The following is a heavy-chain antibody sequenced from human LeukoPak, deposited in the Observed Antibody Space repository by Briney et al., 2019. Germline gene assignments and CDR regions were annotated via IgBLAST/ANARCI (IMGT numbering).Heavy chain of an antibody. J-gene: IGHJ4*02. V-gene: IGHV3-48*01. CDR1: GFTFSSYN. CDR2: ISSSSSTI. CDR3: ASLLPLGYCSSTNCLDFDY. D-gene: IGHD2-2*01. Sequence: PGGSLRLSCAASGFTFSSYNMNWVRQAPGKGLEWVSYISSSSSTIYYADSVKGRFTISRDNSKNTLYLQMNSLRAEDTAVYYCASLLPLGYCSSTNCLDFDYWGQGTLVTVSS.